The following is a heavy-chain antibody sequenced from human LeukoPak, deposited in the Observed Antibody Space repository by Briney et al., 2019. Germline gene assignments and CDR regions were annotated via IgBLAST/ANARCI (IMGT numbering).Heavy chain of an antibody. D-gene: IGHD2-21*01. CDR1: GGTFSSYA. Sequence: SVKVSCKASGGTFSSYAISWVRQAPGQGLEWMGGIIPIFGTANYAQKFQGRVTITTDESTSTAYMELSSLRSEDTAVYYCAREDVAYCGGDCYSAAGGWGQGTLVTVSS. V-gene: IGHV1-69*05. J-gene: IGHJ4*02. CDR2: IIPIFGTA. CDR3: AREDVAYCGGDCYSAAGG.